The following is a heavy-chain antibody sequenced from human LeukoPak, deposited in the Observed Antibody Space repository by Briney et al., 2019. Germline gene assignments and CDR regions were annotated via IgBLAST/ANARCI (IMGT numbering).Heavy chain of an antibody. V-gene: IGHV1-69*05. J-gene: IGHJ5*02. CDR1: GGTFSSYA. D-gene: IGHD6-6*01. CDR2: IIPIFGTA. Sequence: SVKVSRKASGGTFSSYAISWVRQAPGQGLEWMGGIIPIFGTANYAQKFQGRVTITTDESTSTAYMELSSLRSEDTAVYYCARAGQLVYSWFDPWGQGTLVTVSS. CDR3: ARAGQLVYSWFDP.